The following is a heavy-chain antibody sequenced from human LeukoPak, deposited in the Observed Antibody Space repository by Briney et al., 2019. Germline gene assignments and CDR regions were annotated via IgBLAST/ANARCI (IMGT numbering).Heavy chain of an antibody. Sequence: GGSLRLSCAASGFTFSSYAMHWVRQAPGKGLEWVAVISYDGGNKYYADSVKGRFTISRDNSKNTLYLQMNSLRAEDTAVYYCARVRGPGGSCDQWGQGTLVTVSS. D-gene: IGHD2-15*01. V-gene: IGHV3-30-3*01. CDR2: ISYDGGNK. CDR1: GFTFSSYA. J-gene: IGHJ4*02. CDR3: ARVRGPGGSCDQ.